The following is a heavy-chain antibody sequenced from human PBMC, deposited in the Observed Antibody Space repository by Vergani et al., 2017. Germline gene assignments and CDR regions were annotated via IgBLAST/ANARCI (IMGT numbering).Heavy chain of an antibody. D-gene: IGHD6-19*01. J-gene: IGHJ4*02. Sequence: EVQLLESGGGLVQPGGSLSLSCAASGFTFSSYAMSWVRQAPGKGLEWVSAISGSGGSTYYADSVKGRFTISRDNSKNTLYLQMNSLRAEDTAVYYCAKDREQIAVAVGAYLDYGGQGTLVTVSS. V-gene: IGHV3-23*01. CDR1: GFTFSSYA. CDR3: AKDREQIAVAVGAYLDY. CDR2: ISGSGGST.